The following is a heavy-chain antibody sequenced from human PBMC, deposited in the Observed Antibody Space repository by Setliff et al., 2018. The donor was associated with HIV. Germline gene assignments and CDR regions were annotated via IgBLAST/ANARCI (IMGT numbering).Heavy chain of an antibody. Sequence: GASVKVSCKASGGTFSNYAISWVRQAPGQGLEWMGGIITIFGSTKYAQKVQDRVTITADESTYTAEMELSSLTSEDTAVYYCARDDHYYDLGSILSEWYFALWGRGTLVTVSS. CDR3: ARDDHYYDLGSILSEWYFAL. V-gene: IGHV1-69*13. CDR2: IITIFGST. D-gene: IGHD3-10*01. CDR1: GGTFSNYA. J-gene: IGHJ2*01.